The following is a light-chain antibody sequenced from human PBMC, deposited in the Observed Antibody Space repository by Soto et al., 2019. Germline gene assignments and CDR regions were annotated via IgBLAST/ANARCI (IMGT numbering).Light chain of an antibody. CDR1: QSVSSSY. Sequence: EVVLTQSPGTLSLSPGERATLSCRASQSVSSSYLAWYQHKPGQAPRLLIYGESSRANGIPDRFSGSGSGTDFTLTISRLEHEDFAVYYCQQYGSSFTFGPGTKVDIK. V-gene: IGKV3-20*01. J-gene: IGKJ3*01. CDR2: GES. CDR3: QQYGSSFT.